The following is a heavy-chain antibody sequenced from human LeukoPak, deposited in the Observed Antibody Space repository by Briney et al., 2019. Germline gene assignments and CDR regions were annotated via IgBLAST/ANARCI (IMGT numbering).Heavy chain of an antibody. CDR3: ARGRGDFWSGYHREPFDY. CDR1: VYTFTSYG. Sequence: ASVKVSCKASVYTFTSYGISWVRQAPGQGLEWMGWISAYNGNTNYAQKLQGRVTMTTDTSTSTAYMELRSLRSDDTAVYYCARGRGDFWSGYHREPFDYWGQGTLVTVSS. V-gene: IGHV1-18*01. CDR2: ISAYNGNT. J-gene: IGHJ4*02. D-gene: IGHD3-3*01.